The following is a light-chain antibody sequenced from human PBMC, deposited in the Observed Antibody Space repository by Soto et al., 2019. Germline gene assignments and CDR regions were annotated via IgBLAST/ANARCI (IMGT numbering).Light chain of an antibody. CDR2: GVS. J-gene: IGLJ2*01. V-gene: IGLV2-8*01. CDR1: SSDVGGYNY. Sequence: QSALTQPASVSGSPGQSITISCTGTSSDVGGYNYVSWYQQHPGKAPKLMIYGVSQRPSGVPDRFSGSKSANTASLTVSGLQDEDEAEYYCSSQAGSDSLMVFGGGTKLTVL. CDR3: SSQAGSDSLMV.